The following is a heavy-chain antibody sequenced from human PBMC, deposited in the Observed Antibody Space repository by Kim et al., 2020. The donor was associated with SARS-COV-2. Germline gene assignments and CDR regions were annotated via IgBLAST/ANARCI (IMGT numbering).Heavy chain of an antibody. J-gene: IGHJ4*02. CDR1: GFTFDDYA. D-gene: IGHD5-12*01. CDR2: ISWNSGSI. CDR3: AKDVGNIVATTCFDY. V-gene: IGHV3-9*01. Sequence: GGSLRLSCAASGFTFDDYAMHWVRQAPGKGLEWVSGISWNSGSIGYADSVKGRFTISRDNAKNSLYLQMNSLRAEDTALYYCAKDVGNIVATTCFDYWGQGTLVTVSS.